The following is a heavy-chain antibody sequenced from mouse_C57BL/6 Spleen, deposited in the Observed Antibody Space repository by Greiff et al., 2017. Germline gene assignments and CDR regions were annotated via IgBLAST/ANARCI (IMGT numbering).Heavy chain of an antibody. CDR3: AREGYGSRGYFDY. CDR2: ISGGGGNT. V-gene: IGHV5-9*01. Sequence: EVKVVESGGGLVKPGGSLKLSCAASGFTFSSYTMSWVRQTPEKRLEWVATISGGGGNTYYPDSVKGRFTISRDNAKNTLYLQMSSLRSEDTALYYCAREGYGSRGYFDYWGQGTTLTVSS. D-gene: IGHD1-1*01. CDR1: GFTFSSYT. J-gene: IGHJ2*01.